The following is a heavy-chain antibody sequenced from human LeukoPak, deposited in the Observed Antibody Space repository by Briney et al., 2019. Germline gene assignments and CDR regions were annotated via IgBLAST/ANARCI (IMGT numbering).Heavy chain of an antibody. Sequence: GASVKVSCKVSGYTLTELSMHWVRQAPGKGLEWMGGFDPEDGETIYAQKFQGRVTMTEDTSTDTAYMELSSLRSEDTAVYYCARGWTVAAKGYYYYYGMDVWGQGTTVTVSS. CDR1: GYTLTELS. CDR3: ARGWTVAAKGYYYYYGMDV. J-gene: IGHJ6*02. CDR2: FDPEDGET. V-gene: IGHV1-24*01. D-gene: IGHD2-15*01.